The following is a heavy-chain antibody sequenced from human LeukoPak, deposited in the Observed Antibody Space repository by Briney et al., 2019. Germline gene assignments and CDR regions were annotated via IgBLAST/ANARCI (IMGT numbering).Heavy chain of an antibody. CDR2: ISGSGGST. V-gene: IGHV3-23*01. D-gene: IGHD5-18*01. Sequence: GGSLRLPCAASGFTFSSYAMSWVRQAPGKGLEWVSAISGSGGSTYYADSVKGRFTISRDSSKNTLYLQMNSLRAEDTAVYYCAKDRDTAMVLDAFDIWGQGTMVTVSA. J-gene: IGHJ3*02. CDR3: AKDRDTAMVLDAFDI. CDR1: GFTFSSYA.